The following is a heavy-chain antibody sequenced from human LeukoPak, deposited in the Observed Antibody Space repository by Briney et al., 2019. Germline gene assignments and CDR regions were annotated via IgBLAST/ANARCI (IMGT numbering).Heavy chain of an antibody. Sequence: TGGSLRLSCAASGFTFSGSSMHWVRQTSGKGLEWIGRIRSKANSYATAYAASVRGRFTVSRDDSKNTAYLQMNSLKTEDTAVYYCTRRPDVEVVPAAISNWFWPWGQETLVTVSS. CDR3: TRRPDVEVVPAAISNWFWP. J-gene: IGHJ5*01. CDR1: GFTFSGSS. V-gene: IGHV3-73*01. D-gene: IGHD2-2*01. CDR2: IRSKANSYAT.